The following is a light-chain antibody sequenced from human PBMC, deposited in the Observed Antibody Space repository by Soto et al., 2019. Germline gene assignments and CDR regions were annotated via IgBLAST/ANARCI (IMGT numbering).Light chain of an antibody. CDR1: SSDVGGYNY. CDR2: DVS. V-gene: IGLV2-11*01. J-gene: IGLJ2*01. Sequence: QSVLTQPRSVSGSPGQSVTISCTGTSSDVGGYNYVSWYQQHPGKAPKLMIYDVSKRPSGVPDRFSGSKSGNTASLTISGLQAEDEADYYCCSYAGSYAQVGGGTKLTVL. CDR3: CSYAGSYAQ.